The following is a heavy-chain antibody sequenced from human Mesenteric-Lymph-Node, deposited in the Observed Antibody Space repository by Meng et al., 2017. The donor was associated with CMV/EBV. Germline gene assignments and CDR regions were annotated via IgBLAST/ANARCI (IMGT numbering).Heavy chain of an antibody. CDR1: GFTFSDYY. D-gene: IGHD2-8*02. J-gene: IGHJ6*02. Sequence: GGSLRLSCAASGFTFSDYYMSWIRQAPGKGLEWVSYISSCGSTIYYADSVKGRFTISRDNAKNSLYLQMNSLRAEDTAVYYCARGSSGPKTYYYYGMDVWGQGTTVTVSS. CDR3: ARGSSGPKTYYYYGMDV. CDR2: ISSCGSTI. V-gene: IGHV3-11*01.